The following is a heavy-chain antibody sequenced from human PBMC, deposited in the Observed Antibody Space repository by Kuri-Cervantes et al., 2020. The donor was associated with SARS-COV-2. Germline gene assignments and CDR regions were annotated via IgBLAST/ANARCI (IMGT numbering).Heavy chain of an antibody. CDR1: GDSISSNSNF. CDR2: IYYSGST. D-gene: IGHD6-13*01. J-gene: IGHJ4*02. Sequence: ESLKISCTVSGDSISSNSNFWGWIRQPPGRGLEWIGNIYYSGSTYYNPSLKSRVTISVDTSKEQFSLKLSSVTAADTAIYYCVRAAAGIYYFDYWGQGTLVTVSS. CDR3: VRAAAGIYYFDY. V-gene: IGHV4-39*01.